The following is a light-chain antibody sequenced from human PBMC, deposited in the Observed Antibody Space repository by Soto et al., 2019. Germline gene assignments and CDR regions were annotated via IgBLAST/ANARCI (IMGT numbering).Light chain of an antibody. CDR1: SSDVGDYNY. Sequence: QSALTQPPSASGSPGQSVTISCTGTSSDVGDYNYVSWYQQHPGKAPKPMIYEVSKRPSGVPDRVSGSKSGNTAALTVSGRQAEYEAGYYPTSYAGSNNRVFGRGTMLTAL. CDR3: TSYAGSNNRV. CDR2: EVS. V-gene: IGLV2-8*01. J-gene: IGLJ3*02.